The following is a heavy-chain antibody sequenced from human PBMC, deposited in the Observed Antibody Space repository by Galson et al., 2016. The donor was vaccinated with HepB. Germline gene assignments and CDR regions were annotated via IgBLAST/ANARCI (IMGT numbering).Heavy chain of an antibody. V-gene: IGHV3-33*06. Sequence: SLRLSCAASGFIFSSYGMHWVRQAPGKGLEWVAVIWNDGSNQYYVDSAKGRFTISRDNSKNTLYLQMNSLRAEDTAVYYCAKEGVAYSNYVYGMDVWGQGTTVTVSS. CDR2: IWNDGSNQ. CDR3: AKEGVAYSNYVYGMDV. J-gene: IGHJ6*02. D-gene: IGHD4-11*01. CDR1: GFIFSSYG.